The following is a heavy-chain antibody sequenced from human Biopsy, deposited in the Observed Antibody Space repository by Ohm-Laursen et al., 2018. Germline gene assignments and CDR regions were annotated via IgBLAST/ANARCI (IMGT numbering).Heavy chain of an antibody. J-gene: IGHJ5*02. CDR2: INPNTGAT. Sequence: EASVKVSCKASGYTLTGYAMHWVRQAPGEGLEWIGLINPNTGATTYAQKFQGRVTMTRDTSISIAYMELSRLRSDDTAVYYCVRDGSGGHDFGAGWFDPWGQGTLVTVSS. D-gene: IGHD5-12*01. CDR3: VRDGSGGHDFGAGWFDP. CDR1: GYTLTGYA. V-gene: IGHV1-2*02.